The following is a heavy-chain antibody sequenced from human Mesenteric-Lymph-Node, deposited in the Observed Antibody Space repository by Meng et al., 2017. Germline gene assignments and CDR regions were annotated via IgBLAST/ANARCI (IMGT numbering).Heavy chain of an antibody. CDR1: GFTVSSRY. J-gene: IGHJ4*02. D-gene: IGHD3-10*01. CDR2: IYSGGNI. V-gene: IGHV3-66*02. CDR3: AREGSLAGILDY. Sequence: EVQLVAFGGGLYHPGGSLRLSCAVSGFTVSSRYMSWVRQAPGKGLEWVSVIYSGGNIYYADSVKGRFTISRDNSKNTLYLQVNSLRTEDTAIYYCAREGSLAGILDYWGQGTLVTVSS.